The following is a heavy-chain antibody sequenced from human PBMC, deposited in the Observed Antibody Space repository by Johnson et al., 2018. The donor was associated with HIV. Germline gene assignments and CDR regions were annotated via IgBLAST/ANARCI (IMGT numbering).Heavy chain of an antibody. CDR2: ISWNSGSI. CDR1: GFTFDDYA. CDR3: ARDRDSSSWYLAFDI. V-gene: IGHV3-9*01. D-gene: IGHD6-13*01. J-gene: IGHJ3*02. Sequence: VQLVESGGGLVQPGRSLRLSCAASGFTFDDYAMHWVRQAPGKGLEWVSGISWNSGSIGYADSVKGRFTISRDNAKNSLYLQMNSLRAEDTAFYYCARDRDSSSWYLAFDIWGPGTMVTVSS.